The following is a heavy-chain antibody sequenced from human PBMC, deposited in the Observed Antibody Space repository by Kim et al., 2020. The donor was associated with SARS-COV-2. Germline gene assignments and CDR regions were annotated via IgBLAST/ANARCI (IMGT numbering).Heavy chain of an antibody. D-gene: IGHD6-13*01. CDR1: GGSFSCYY. CDR3: ACSLYKYQSSSSVRFDP. CDR2: IYHNGTA. J-gene: IGHJ5*02. Sequence: SETLSLTCAVYGGSFSCYYWSWIRKRPRKGKEWMWNIYHNGTAKYNQSLNSRVTISVDMSKNQFSLKLSSVTAADTDVYFCACSLYKYQSSSSVRFDP. V-gene: IGHV4-34*01.